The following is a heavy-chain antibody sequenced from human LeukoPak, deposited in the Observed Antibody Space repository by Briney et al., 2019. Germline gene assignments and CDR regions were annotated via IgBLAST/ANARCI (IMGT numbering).Heavy chain of an antibody. CDR3: ARIESGSYRGFDY. J-gene: IGHJ4*02. D-gene: IGHD6-25*01. CDR1: X. CDR2: IYSSGST. Sequence: XWSWIRQPAGKGLEWIGRIYSSGSTNYNPSLKTGVTMSVDTSKKQFSLKLSSVTAADTAMYYCARIESGSYRGFDYWGQGILVTVSS. V-gene: IGHV4-4*07.